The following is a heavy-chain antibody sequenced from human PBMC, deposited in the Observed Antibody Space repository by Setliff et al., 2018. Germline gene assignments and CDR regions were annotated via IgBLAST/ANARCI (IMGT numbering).Heavy chain of an antibody. CDR3: ARDDYRYPMPSTFYMDV. J-gene: IGHJ6*03. V-gene: IGHV1-69*13. D-gene: IGHD4-17*01. CDR1: GYTFTSYY. Sequence: RASVKVSCKASGYTFTSYYMHWVRQAPGQGLEWMGVIVPIFGTTNNAQKFQGRVTITADESTSTAYMELSSLRSEDTAVYYCARDDYRYPMPSTFYMDVWGKGTTVTVSS. CDR2: IVPIFGTT.